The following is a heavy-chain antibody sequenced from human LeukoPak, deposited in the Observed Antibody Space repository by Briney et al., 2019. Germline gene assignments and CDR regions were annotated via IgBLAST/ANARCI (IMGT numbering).Heavy chain of an antibody. V-gene: IGHV5-51*01. Sequence: GESLKISCKGSGYSFTSNWIGWVRQMPGKGLEWMGIISPGDSETRYSPSFQGQVTISADKSISTAYLQWNTLKASDTAMYYCARKYYFESSDYYPFDYWGQGTLVTVSS. CDR1: GYSFTSNW. J-gene: IGHJ4*02. CDR2: ISPGDSET. CDR3: ARKYYFESSDYYPFDY. D-gene: IGHD3-22*01.